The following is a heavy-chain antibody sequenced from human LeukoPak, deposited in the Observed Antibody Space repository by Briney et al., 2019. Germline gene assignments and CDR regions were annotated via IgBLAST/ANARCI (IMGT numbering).Heavy chain of an antibody. Sequence: GGSLRLSCAASGFTFSDYYMSWIRQAPGKGLEWVSYISSSGSTIYYADSVKGRFTISRDNAKNSLYLQMNSLRAEDTAVYYCAKGSVIGSSPYYYYYYMDVWGKGTTVTISS. J-gene: IGHJ6*03. CDR1: GFTFSDYY. D-gene: IGHD6-13*01. V-gene: IGHV3-11*01. CDR3: AKGSVIGSSPYYYYYYMDV. CDR2: ISSSGSTI.